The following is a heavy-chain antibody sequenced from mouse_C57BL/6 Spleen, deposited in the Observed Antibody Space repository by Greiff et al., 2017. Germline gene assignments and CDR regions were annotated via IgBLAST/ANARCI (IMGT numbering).Heavy chain of an antibody. D-gene: IGHD4-1*01. CDR3: AKLGRGAWFAY. Sequence: EVQLQQSGPELVKPGASVKIPCKASGYTFTDYNMDWVKQSHGKSLEWIGDITPNNGGTIYNQKFKGKATLTVDKSASTAYMELRSLTSEDTAVYYCAKLGRGAWFAYWGQGTLVTVSA. J-gene: IGHJ3*01. V-gene: IGHV1-18*01. CDR2: ITPNNGGT. CDR1: GYTFTDYN.